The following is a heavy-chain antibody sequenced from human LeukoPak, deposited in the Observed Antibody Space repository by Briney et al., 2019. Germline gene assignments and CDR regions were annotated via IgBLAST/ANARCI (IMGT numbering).Heavy chain of an antibody. V-gene: IGHV4-61*02. D-gene: IGHD5-12*01. CDR3: ARSSATISNFDY. CDR2: IYTSGST. CDR1: GNSISSGDNY. J-gene: IGHJ4*02. Sequence: PSETLSLTCTVSGNSISSGDNYWSWIRQPAGKGLEWIGRIYTSGSTNYNPSLKSRVTISGDTSKNQFSLRLSSVTAADTAVYYCARSSATISNFDYWGQGTLGTVSS.